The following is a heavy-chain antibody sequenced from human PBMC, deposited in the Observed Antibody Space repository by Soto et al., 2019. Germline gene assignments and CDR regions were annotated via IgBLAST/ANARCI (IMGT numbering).Heavy chain of an antibody. D-gene: IGHD5-18*01. Sequence: SVKVSCKASGYTFTSYAISWVRQAPGQGLEWMGGIIPIFGTANYAQKFQGRVTITADESTSTAYMELSSLRSEDTAVYYCARDQHVDTAMVRPIYYYYGIDVWGQGTTVTVSS. CDR3: ARDQHVDTAMVRPIYYYYGIDV. CDR2: IIPIFGTA. CDR1: GYTFTSYA. J-gene: IGHJ6*02. V-gene: IGHV1-69*13.